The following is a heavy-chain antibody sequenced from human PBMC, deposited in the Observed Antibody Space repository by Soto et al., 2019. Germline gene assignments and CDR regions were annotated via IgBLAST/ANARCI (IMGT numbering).Heavy chain of an antibody. J-gene: IGHJ4*02. D-gene: IGHD4-17*01. Sequence: PGGSLRLSCAASGFTFSTYAMIWVRQAPGKGLEWVSVITGSGGSTYYADSVKGRFTISRVTSKNTLFLQMNSLRAEDTAVYYCAKDRYGDYGGIDYWGQGTMVTVSS. V-gene: IGHV3-23*01. CDR2: ITGSGGST. CDR1: GFTFSTYA. CDR3: AKDRYGDYGGIDY.